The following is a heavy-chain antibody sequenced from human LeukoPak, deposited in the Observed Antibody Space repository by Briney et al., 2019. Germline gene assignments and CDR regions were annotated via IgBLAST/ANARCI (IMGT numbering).Heavy chain of an antibody. CDR3: ASTSSNARVGYCSSTSCPYYYGMDV. Sequence: ASVKVSCKASGGTFSSYAISWVRQAPGQGLEWMGRIIPIFGIANYAQKFQGRVTITADKSTSTAYMELSSLRSEDTAVYYCASTSSNARVGYCSSTSCPYYYGMDVWGQGTTVTVSS. J-gene: IGHJ6*02. CDR1: GGTFSSYA. D-gene: IGHD2-2*01. V-gene: IGHV1-69*04. CDR2: IIPIFGIA.